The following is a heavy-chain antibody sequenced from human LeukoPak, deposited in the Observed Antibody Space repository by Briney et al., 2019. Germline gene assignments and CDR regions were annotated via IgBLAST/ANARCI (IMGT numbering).Heavy chain of an antibody. CDR3: ARHVYGSGSFSPGSYFDY. V-gene: IGHV4-38-2*02. D-gene: IGHD3-10*01. CDR1: GYSISSGYY. J-gene: IGHJ4*02. Sequence: PSETLSLTCTVSGYSISSGYYWGWIRQPPGKGLEWIGSIYHSGSTYYNPSLKSRVTISVDTSKNQFSLKLSSVTAADTAVYYCARHVYGSGSFSPGSYFDYWGQGTLVTVSS. CDR2: IYHSGST.